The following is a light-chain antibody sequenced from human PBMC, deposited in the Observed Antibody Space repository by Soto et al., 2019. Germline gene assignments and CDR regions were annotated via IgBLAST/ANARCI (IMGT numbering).Light chain of an antibody. CDR1: SSNIGAGYD. Sequence: QSVLTQPPSVSGAPGQRVTISWTGSSSNIGAGYDVHWYQQLPGTAPKLLIYGNSNRPSGVPDRFSGSKSGTSASLAITGLQAEDEADYYCQSYDSSLSGSWVFGGGTNLTVL. CDR3: QSYDSSLSGSWV. CDR2: GNS. V-gene: IGLV1-40*01. J-gene: IGLJ3*02.